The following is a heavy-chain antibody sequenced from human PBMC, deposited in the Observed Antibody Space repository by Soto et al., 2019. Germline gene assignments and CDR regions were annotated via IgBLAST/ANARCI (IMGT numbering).Heavy chain of an antibody. CDR1: GGSFSGYY. V-gene: IGHV4-34*01. J-gene: IGHJ4*02. CDR2: INHSGST. CDR3: ARGGDSSPNDY. D-gene: IGHD3-22*01. Sequence: PSETLSLTCAVYGGSFSGYYWSWIRQPPGKGLEWIGEINHSGSTNYNPSLKSRVTISVDTSKSQFSLKLSSVTAADTAVYYCARGGDSSPNDYWGQGTLVTVSS.